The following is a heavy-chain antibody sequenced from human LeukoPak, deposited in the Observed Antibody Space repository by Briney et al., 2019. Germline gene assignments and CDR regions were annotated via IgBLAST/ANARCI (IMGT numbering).Heavy chain of an antibody. CDR2: IDPSDSYT. D-gene: IGHD5-24*01. J-gene: IGHJ4*02. V-gene: IGHV5-10-1*01. CDR3: ASQGDGDSPFDY. Sequence: RGESLKISCKGSGYSFTSYWISWVRQMPGKGLEWMGRIDPSDSYTNYSPSFQGHVTISADKSISTAYLQWSSLKASDTAMYYCASQGDGDSPFDYWGQGTLVTVSS. CDR1: GYSFTSYW.